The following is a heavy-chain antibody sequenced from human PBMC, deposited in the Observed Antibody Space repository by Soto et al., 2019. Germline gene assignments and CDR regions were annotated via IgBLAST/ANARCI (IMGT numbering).Heavy chain of an antibody. D-gene: IGHD3-10*01. CDR1: GGSISSGGYY. CDR2: IYYSGST. J-gene: IGHJ3*02. V-gene: IGHV4-31*03. Sequence: PSETLSLTCTVSGGSISSGGYYWSWIRQHPGKGLEWIGYIYYSGSTYYNPSLKSRVTISVDTSKNQFSLKLSSVTAADTAVYYCARDQAGFGELLLSGDAIGIWGQGTMVTVSS. CDR3: ARDQAGFGELLLSGDAIGI.